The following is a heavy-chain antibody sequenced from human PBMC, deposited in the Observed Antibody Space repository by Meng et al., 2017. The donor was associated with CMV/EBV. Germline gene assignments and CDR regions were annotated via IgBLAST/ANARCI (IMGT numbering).Heavy chain of an antibody. D-gene: IGHD3-22*01. Sequence: SETLSPTCTVSGGSTSSFYWSWIRQPPGKGLEWIGYIYYSGSTNYNPSLKSRVTISVDTSKNQSSLKLSSVTAADTAVYYCARAGARGASRYSSGYYSIDNWFDPWGQGTLVTVSS. CDR3: ARAGARGASRYSSGYYSIDNWFDP. CDR2: IYYSGST. V-gene: IGHV4-59*01. J-gene: IGHJ5*02. CDR1: GGSTSSFY.